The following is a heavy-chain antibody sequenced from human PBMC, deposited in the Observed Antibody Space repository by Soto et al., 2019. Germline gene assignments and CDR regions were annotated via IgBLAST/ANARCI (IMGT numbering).Heavy chain of an antibody. CDR3: ARDHVDIVAIPEEYFDY. J-gene: IGHJ4*02. V-gene: IGHV1-18*04. Sequence: ASVKVSCKASGYTFTSYGISWVRQAPGQGLEWMGWISAYNGNTNYAQKLQGRVTMTTDTSTSTAYMELRSLRSDDTAVYYCARDHVDIVAIPEEYFDYWGRGTLVTVSS. D-gene: IGHD5-12*01. CDR1: GYTFTSYG. CDR2: ISAYNGNT.